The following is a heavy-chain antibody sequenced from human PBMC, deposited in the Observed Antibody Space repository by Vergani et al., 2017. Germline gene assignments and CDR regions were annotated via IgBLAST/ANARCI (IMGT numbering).Heavy chain of an antibody. D-gene: IGHD2-8*01. Sequence: VQLVESGGGLVKPGGSLRLSCAASGFTFSDFSMSWVRQAPGKGLEWVAFIGSSGPYINYADSVKGRFIISRDNTNNSLFLQLISLRAEDAAVYYCARDCTSGGCPDNYGMDVWGQGATVTVSS. CDR1: GFTFSDFS. CDR3: ARDCTSGGCPDNYGMDV. CDR2: IGSSGPYI. J-gene: IGHJ6*02. V-gene: IGHV3-21*06.